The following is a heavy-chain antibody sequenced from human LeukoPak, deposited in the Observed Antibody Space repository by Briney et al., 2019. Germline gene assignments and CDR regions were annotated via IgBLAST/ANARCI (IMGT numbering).Heavy chain of an antibody. J-gene: IGHJ4*02. D-gene: IGHD1-26*01. CDR2: ITGSGGRT. CDR3: AKEYTGTFSPFPSYFDN. Sequence: GGSLRLSCAASGFTFSSYGMSWVRQAPGKGLVWVSAITGSGGRTYYADSVKGRFTISRDNSKNTLYLQMNSLRAEDTAIYYCAKEYTGTFSPFPSYFDNWGQGTLVTVSS. V-gene: IGHV3-23*01. CDR1: GFTFSSYG.